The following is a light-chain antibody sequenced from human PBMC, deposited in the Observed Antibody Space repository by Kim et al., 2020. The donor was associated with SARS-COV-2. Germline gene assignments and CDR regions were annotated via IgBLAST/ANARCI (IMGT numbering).Light chain of an antibody. J-gene: IGKJ1*01. V-gene: IGKV1-39*01. CDR2: AAS. CDR1: QSITNY. Sequence: DIQMTQSPSSLSASVGDRVTITCRASQSITNYLNWYQQKPGKAPKVLIYAASSLQSGVPSRFSGSGSGTDFTLTISSLQPDDFATYYCQQSYSMPRTFGQGTKVDIK. CDR3: QQSYSMPRT.